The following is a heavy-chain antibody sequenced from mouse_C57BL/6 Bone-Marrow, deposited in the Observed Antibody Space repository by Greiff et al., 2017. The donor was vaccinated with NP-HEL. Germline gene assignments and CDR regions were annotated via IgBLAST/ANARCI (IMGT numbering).Heavy chain of an antibody. J-gene: IGHJ1*03. CDR2: IDPSDSYT. CDR3: AREGSSYWYFDV. D-gene: IGHD1-1*01. V-gene: IGHV1-69*01. CDR1: GYTFTSYW. Sequence: VQLQQPGAELVMPGASVKLSCKASGYTFTSYWMHWVKQRPGQGLEWIGEIDPSDSYTNYNQQFKGKSTLTVDKSSSTAYMQLSSLTSEDSAVYYCAREGSSYWYFDVWGTGTTVTVSS.